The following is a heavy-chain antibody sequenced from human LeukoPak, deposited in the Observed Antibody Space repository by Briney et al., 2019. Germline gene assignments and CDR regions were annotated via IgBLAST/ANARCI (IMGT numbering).Heavy chain of an antibody. CDR1: GYTFTNYG. D-gene: IGHD1-26*01. CDR3: ARLSGSYYIFDY. Sequence: ASVKVSCKASGYTFTNYGISWMRQAPGQGLEWMGWITTYNGYTNYAQKFQGRVTMTTDTSTSTAYMELRSLRSDDAAVYYCARLSGSYYIFDYWAREPWSPSPQ. J-gene: IGHJ4*02. V-gene: IGHV1-18*01. CDR2: ITTYNGYT.